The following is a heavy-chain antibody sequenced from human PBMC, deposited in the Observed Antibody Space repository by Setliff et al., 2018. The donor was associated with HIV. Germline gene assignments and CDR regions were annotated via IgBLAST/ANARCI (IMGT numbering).Heavy chain of an antibody. D-gene: IGHD6-19*01. J-gene: IGHJ4*02. V-gene: IGHV4-38-2*02. CDR2: IYHSGST. CDR3: ARETSVAVDN. CDR1: GYSISSGYY. Sequence: SETLSLTCAVSGYSISSGYYWGWIRQPPGKGLEWIGNIYHSGSTNYNPSLKSRVTISVDTSKNQFSLKLSSVPAADTAVYYCARETSVAVDNWGQGTLVTVS.